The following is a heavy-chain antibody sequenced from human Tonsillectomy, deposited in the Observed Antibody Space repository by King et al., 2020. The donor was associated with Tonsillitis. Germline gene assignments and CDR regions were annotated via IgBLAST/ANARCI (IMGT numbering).Heavy chain of an antibody. J-gene: IGHJ4*02. D-gene: IGHD7-27*01. CDR2: ISTSSTYI. CDR3: ARDQGLGIPIDF. Sequence: VQLVESGGGLVKPGGSLRLSCAASGFTFNSYTMNWVRQAPGKGLEWVSSISTSSTYIFYADSVKGRFTISRDDAKHSLYLQMNSLRVEDTAVYYCARDQGLGIPIDFWGQGTLVTVSS. V-gene: IGHV3-21*01. CDR1: GFTFNSYT.